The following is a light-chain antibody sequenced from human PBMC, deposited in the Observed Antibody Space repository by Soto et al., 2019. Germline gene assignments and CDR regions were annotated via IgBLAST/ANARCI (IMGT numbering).Light chain of an antibody. J-gene: IGLJ2*01. Sequence: QSALTQPASVSGSPGQSITISCTGPSSDVGGYNYVSWYQQHPGKAPKLMIYDVSNRPSGVSNRFSGSKSGNTASLTISGLQAEDEADYYCSSYTSSSIYVVFGGGTKLTVL. V-gene: IGLV2-14*01. CDR2: DVS. CDR3: SSYTSSSIYVV. CDR1: SSDVGGYNY.